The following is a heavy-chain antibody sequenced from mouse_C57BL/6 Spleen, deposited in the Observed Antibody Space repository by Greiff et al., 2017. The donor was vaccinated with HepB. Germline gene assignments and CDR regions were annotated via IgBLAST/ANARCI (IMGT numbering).Heavy chain of an antibody. CDR1: GFSFNTYA. Sequence: EVQVVESGGGLVQPKGSLKLSCAASGFSFNTYAMNWVRQAPGKGLEWVARIRSKSNNYATYYADSVKDRFTISRDDSESMLYLQMNNLKTEDTAMYYCVTQGYGNFDYWGQDTTLTVSS. CDR3: VTQGYGNFDY. CDR2: IRSKSNNYAT. D-gene: IGHD2-1*01. J-gene: IGHJ2*01. V-gene: IGHV10-1*01.